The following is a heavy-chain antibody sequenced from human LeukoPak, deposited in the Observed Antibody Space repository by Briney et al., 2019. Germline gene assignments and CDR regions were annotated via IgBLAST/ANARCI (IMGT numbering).Heavy chain of an antibody. V-gene: IGHV3-74*01. CDR2: INPDGSST. Sequence: PGGSLRLSCAASGFTFSSYWMHWVRQAPGKGLVWVSRINPDGSSTKYADSVKGRFTISRDNAKNTLSLQMNSLRAEDTAVYYCARGWDIVVVPAALGIAYWGQGTLVTVSS. CDR3: ARGWDIVVVPAALGIAY. J-gene: IGHJ4*02. D-gene: IGHD2-2*01. CDR1: GFTFSSYW.